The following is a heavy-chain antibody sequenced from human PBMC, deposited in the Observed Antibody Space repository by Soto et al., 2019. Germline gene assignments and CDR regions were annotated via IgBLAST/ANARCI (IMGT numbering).Heavy chain of an antibody. CDR3: ARVFFPTRDWYFEL. J-gene: IGHJ2*01. Sequence: GASVKVSCEASGYTFTGYYMHWVRQAPGQGLEWMGWINPNSGGTNYAQKFQGRVTMPRHTSISTAYMELRRLRSDDTAVYYCARVFFPTRDWYFELWGRRTLVIVSS. V-gene: IGHV1-2*02. D-gene: IGHD3-10*02. CDR1: GYTFTGYY. CDR2: INPNSGGT.